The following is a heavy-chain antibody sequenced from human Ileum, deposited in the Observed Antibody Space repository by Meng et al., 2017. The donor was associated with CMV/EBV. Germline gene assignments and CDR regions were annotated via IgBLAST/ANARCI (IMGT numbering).Heavy chain of an antibody. Sequence: QVQLVESGGGVVQPGGSLKLSCAASGFTFNNYGMHWVRQAPGKGLEWVAVSTYDGINKYYADSAKGRFTISRDNSKNTLYLQMNSLRAEDTAVYYCAKADRTYISSWGTSFDYWGQGTLVTVSS. CDR1: GFTFNNYG. V-gene: IGHV3-30*18. J-gene: IGHJ4*02. D-gene: IGHD6-13*01. CDR2: STYDGINK. CDR3: AKADRTYISSWGTSFDY.